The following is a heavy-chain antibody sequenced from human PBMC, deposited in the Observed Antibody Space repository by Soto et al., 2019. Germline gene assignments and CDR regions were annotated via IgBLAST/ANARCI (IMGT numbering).Heavy chain of an antibody. CDR1: GFTFGSHV. D-gene: IGHD4-17*01. Sequence: PGGSLRLSCAASGFTFGSHVMNWVRQAPGRGLEWVSSINRDYNTYYADSVRGRFTISRDNAKDSLYLQMNSLRADDTAVYYCVNGDYYVGQGTLVTVSS. CDR2: INRDYNT. CDR3: VNGDYY. J-gene: IGHJ4*02. V-gene: IGHV3-48*01.